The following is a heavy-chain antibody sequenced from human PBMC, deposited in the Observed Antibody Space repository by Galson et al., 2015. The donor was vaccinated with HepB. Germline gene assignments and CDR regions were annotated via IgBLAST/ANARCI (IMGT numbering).Heavy chain of an antibody. CDR1: GFTFSTYA. J-gene: IGHJ3*02. CDR3: VRSRQYRKAFDI. D-gene: IGHD2-2*01. V-gene: IGHV3-30*03. CDR2: ISYDGSEK. Sequence: SLRLSCAASGFTFSTYAMSWVRQAPGKGLEWVALISYDGSEKYYADSVRGRCTISRDNSKNVVSLQMDSLRVEDTAVYHCVRSRQYRKAFDIWGLGTMVTVS.